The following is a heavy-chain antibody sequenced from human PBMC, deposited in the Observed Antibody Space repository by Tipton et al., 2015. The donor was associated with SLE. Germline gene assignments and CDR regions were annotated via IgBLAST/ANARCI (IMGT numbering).Heavy chain of an antibody. V-gene: IGHV3-48*01. CDR3: ARDYSNYPYYYYYYMDV. Sequence: SLRLSCAASGFTFSSYSMNWVRQAPGKGLEWVSYISSSSSTIYYADSVKGRLTISRDNAKNSLYLQMNSLRAEDTAVYYCARDYSNYPYYYYYYMDVWGKGTTVTVSS. J-gene: IGHJ6*03. CDR1: GFTFSSYS. D-gene: IGHD4-11*01. CDR2: ISSSSSTI.